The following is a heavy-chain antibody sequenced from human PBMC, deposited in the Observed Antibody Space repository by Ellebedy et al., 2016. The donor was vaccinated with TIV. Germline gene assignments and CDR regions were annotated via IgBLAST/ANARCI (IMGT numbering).Heavy chain of an antibody. CDR1: GFTFSGYW. Sequence: PGGSLRLSCAASGFTFSGYWMHWVRPPPGRGLVWVYRISNVGSSTSYADSVKGRFTVSRDNSMTTVYLEMNTLRAEDTALYYCARDLDKSSGWYGGAAYWGQGTQVTVSS. CDR2: ISNVGSST. D-gene: IGHD6-19*01. V-gene: IGHV3-74*01. J-gene: IGHJ4*02. CDR3: ARDLDKSSGWYGGAAY.